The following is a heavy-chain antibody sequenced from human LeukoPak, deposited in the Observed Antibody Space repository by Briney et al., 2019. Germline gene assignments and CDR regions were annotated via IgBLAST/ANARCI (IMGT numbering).Heavy chain of an antibody. CDR1: VFTFSSYS. CDR3: ARVASGVGAVDY. Sequence: GGSLRLSCAASVFTFSSYSMNWVRQAPGKGLEWVSYISSSSTIYYADSVKGRFTISRDNAKNSLYLQMNSLRAEDTAVYYCARVASGVGAVDYWGQGTLVTVSS. D-gene: IGHD1-26*01. V-gene: IGHV3-48*01. J-gene: IGHJ4*02. CDR2: ISSSSTI.